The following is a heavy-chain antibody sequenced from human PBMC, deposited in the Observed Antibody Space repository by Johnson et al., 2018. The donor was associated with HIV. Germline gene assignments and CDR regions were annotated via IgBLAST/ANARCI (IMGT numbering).Heavy chain of an antibody. J-gene: IGHJ3*02. CDR1: GVTVNSNY. Sequence: VQLVESGGGLVLPGGSLRLSCAASGVTVNSNYMTWVRQAPGKGLEWVANIKQDGSEKYYVDSVKGRFSISRDNAKNSLDLQMNSLRAEDTAVYYCARDTSGEGRAFDIWGQGTMVTVSS. D-gene: IGHD3-10*01. CDR3: ARDTSGEGRAFDI. CDR2: IKQDGSEK. V-gene: IGHV3-7*05.